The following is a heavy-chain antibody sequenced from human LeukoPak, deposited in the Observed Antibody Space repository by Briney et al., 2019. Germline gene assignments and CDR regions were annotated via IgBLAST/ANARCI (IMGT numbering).Heavy chain of an antibody. CDR1: GYTFTGYY. J-gene: IGHJ4*02. V-gene: IGHV1-2*02. CDR3: ARAGATWQVFFDY. Sequence: GASVKVSCKASGYTFTGYYMHWVRQAPGQGLEWMGWINPNSGGTNYAQKFQGRVTMTRDTSISTAYMELSRLRSDDTAVYYCARAGATWQVFFDYWGQGTLVTVSS. CDR2: INPNSGGT. D-gene: IGHD6-25*01.